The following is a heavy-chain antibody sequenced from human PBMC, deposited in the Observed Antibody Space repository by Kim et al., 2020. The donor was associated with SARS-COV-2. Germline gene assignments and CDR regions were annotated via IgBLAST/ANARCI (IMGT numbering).Heavy chain of an antibody. CDR3: ARDLVDTAKIWGYYYYYGMDV. CDR1: GFTFSSYA. D-gene: IGHD5-18*01. CDR2: ISYDGSNK. V-gene: IGHV3-30*04. Sequence: GGSLRLSCAASGFTFSSYAMHWVRQAPGKGLEWVAVISYDGSNKYYADSVKGRFTISRDNSKNTLYLQMNSLRAEDTAVYYCARDLVDTAKIWGYYYYYGMDVWGQGTTVTVSS. J-gene: IGHJ6*02.